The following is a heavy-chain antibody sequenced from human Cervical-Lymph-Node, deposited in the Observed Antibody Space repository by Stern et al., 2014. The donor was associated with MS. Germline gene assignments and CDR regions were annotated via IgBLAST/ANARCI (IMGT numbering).Heavy chain of an antibody. D-gene: IGHD4-17*01. CDR2: IVPLFGKP. V-gene: IGHV1-69*01. J-gene: IGHJ6*02. CDR1: GGTFSNYA. CDR3: ASPLTATSVPFGYYGMDV. Sequence: VHLVESGAEVKKPGSSVKVSCKASGGTFSNYATSWVRQAPGQGLEGLGGIVPLFGKPNYAQKFQGRVTITADESTSTAYMDLSNLRSEDTAVYYCASPLTATSVPFGYYGMDVWGQGTTVTVS.